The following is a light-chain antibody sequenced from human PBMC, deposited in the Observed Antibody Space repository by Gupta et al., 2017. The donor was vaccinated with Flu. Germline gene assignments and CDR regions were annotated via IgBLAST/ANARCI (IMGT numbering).Light chain of an antibody. V-gene: IGLV2-14*01. CDR2: EVR. CDR1: SSDVGGDNY. CDR3: RSHSTSSSLV. J-gene: IGLJ1*01. Sequence: QSALTPSVCLFGSPSPSITISCTATSSDVGGDNYVSLYQRHSGKALKLIIDEVRQRPSVISIHFSNTKSVNTASLTISERSAVDEDDYYGRSHSTSSSLVFGTGTKFTVL.